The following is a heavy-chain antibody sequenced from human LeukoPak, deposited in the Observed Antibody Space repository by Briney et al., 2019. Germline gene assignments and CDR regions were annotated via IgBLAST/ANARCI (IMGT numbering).Heavy chain of an antibody. Sequence: SETLSLTCTVSGGSISSSSYYWSWIRQPPGKGLEWIGYMHHTGITNYNPSLRSRVTISVDTSKNQFSLQLRSVTAADTAVYYCARQVTVDSSGWYRLFDPWGQGTLVTVSS. CDR2: MHHTGIT. D-gene: IGHD6-19*01. V-gene: IGHV4-61*05. CDR3: ARQVTVDSSGWYRLFDP. CDR1: GGSISSSSYY. J-gene: IGHJ5*02.